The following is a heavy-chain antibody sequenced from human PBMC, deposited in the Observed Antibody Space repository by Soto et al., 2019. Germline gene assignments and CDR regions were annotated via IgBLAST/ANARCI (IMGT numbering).Heavy chain of an antibody. D-gene: IGHD6-13*01. J-gene: IGHJ6*02. CDR1: GYTFTSYG. CDR3: ARRRAAAGYYYYYGMDV. CDR2: ISAYNGNT. Sequence: ASVKVSCKASGYTFTSYGISWVRQAPGQGLEWMGWISAYNGNTNYAQKLQGRVTMTTDTSTSTAYMELRSLRSDDTAVYYCARRRAAAGYYYYYGMDVWGQGTTVTV. V-gene: IGHV1-18*01.